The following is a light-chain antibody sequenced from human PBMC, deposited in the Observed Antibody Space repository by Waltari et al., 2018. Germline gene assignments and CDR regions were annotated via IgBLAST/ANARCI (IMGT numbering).Light chain of an antibody. Sequence: DIVMTQSPDSLAVSLGEGATINCKSSQSIVWSSNNTNFLAWYQQRPGQPPKLLISWASTRESGVPDRFSGSGSGTDFTLTISGLQAEDVAVYYCHQYYSPPYTFGQGTKLEIK. CDR3: HQYYSPPYT. V-gene: IGKV4-1*01. CDR1: QSIVWSSNNTNF. J-gene: IGKJ2*01. CDR2: WAS.